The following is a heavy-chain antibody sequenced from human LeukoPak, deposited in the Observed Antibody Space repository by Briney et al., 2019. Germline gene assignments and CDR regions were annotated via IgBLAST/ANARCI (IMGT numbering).Heavy chain of an antibody. V-gene: IGHV3-33*01. CDR1: GFTFSSYG. J-gene: IGHJ6*02. CDR3: ARYCVTTNCDVSSHYGMDV. CDR2: IWYDGSNK. D-gene: IGHD2-2*01. Sequence: GGSLRLSCAASGFTFSSYGMHWVRQAPGKGLEWVAVIWYDGSNKYYADSVKGRFTISRDTPKNTLYLQMNSLRPEDTAEYYCARYCVTTNCDVSSHYGMDVWGQGTTVTVSS.